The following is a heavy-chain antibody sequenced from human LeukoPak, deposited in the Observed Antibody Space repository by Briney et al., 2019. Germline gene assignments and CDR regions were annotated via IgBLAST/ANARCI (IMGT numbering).Heavy chain of an antibody. V-gene: IGHV3-13*04. Sequence: GGSLRLSCAASGFTFSNYDMHWVRQATGKGLEWVSAIETDGETHYAGSVKGRLTISREIAKNSSYLQMNSLRAGDTAVYYCARDYSGENVFDIWGQGTMVTVSS. CDR3: ARDYSGENVFDI. D-gene: IGHD1-26*01. J-gene: IGHJ3*02. CDR1: GFTFSNYD. CDR2: IETDGET.